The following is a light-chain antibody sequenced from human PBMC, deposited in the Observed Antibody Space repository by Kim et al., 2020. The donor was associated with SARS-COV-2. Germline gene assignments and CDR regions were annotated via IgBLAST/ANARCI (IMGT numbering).Light chain of an antibody. V-gene: IGKV1-8*01. Sequence: ASTGDRVTLTCRASQGVSTYLAWYQQQPGKAPKLLIYGASSLQPGVPSRFSGSGSGTDFTLTITYLQSDDFATYYCQQYYTYPRTFGQGTKVDIK. CDR3: QQYYTYPRT. J-gene: IGKJ1*01. CDR2: GAS. CDR1: QGVSTY.